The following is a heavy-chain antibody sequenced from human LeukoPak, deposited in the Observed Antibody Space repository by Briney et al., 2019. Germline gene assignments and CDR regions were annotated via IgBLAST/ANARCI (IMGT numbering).Heavy chain of an antibody. CDR3: ARDLFYSVSGTYYNVGRVFNY. CDR2: INPNSGGT. D-gene: IGHD3-10*01. Sequence: GASVKVSCKASGYTFTGYYMHWVRQAPGQGLEWMGGINPNSGGTNYAQKFQGRVTMTRDTSISTAYMELSRLRSDDTAVYYCARDLFYSVSGTYYNVGRVFNYWGQGTLVTVSS. J-gene: IGHJ4*02. V-gene: IGHV1-2*02. CDR1: GYTFTGYY.